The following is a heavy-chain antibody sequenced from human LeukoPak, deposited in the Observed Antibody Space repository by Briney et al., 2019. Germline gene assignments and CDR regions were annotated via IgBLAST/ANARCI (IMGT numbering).Heavy chain of an antibody. CDR1: GLIFSRYA. CDR3: SRDRLGGLDL. J-gene: IGHJ4*02. V-gene: IGHV3-23*01. CDR2: INGRGSRK. D-gene: IGHD5-12*01. Sequence: PGESLRLSCEGSGLIFSRYAIKWVRQTSGKGLEWVSLINGRGSRKYYADSVKGRFAISRDNSGDMVYLQMNSLIDEDTAVYYCSRDRLGGLDLWGQGTLVTVSS.